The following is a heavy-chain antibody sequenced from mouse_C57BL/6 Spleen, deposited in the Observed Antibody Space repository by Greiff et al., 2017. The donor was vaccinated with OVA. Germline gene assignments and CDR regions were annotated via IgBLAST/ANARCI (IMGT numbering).Heavy chain of an antibody. J-gene: IGHJ3*01. D-gene: IGHD2-4*01. CDR1: GYAFSSSW. V-gene: IGHV1-82*01. CDR2: IYPGDGDT. CDR3: ARLDDYDVGFAY. Sequence: QVQLQQSGPELVKPGASVKISCKASGYAFSSSWMNWVKQRPGKGLEWIGRIYPGDGDTNYNGKFKGKATLTADKSSSTAYMQLSSLTSEDSAVCGSARLDDYDVGFAYWGQGTLVTVSA.